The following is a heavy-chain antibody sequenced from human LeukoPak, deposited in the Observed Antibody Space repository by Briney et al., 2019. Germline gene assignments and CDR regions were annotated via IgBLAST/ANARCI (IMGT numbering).Heavy chain of an antibody. V-gene: IGHV4-34*01. CDR2: INHSGST. CDR3: TRVIYYYDSSGYYDFDY. Sequence: PSETLSLTCAVYGGSFSGYYWSWIRQPPGKGLEWIGEINHSGSTNYHPSLKSRVTISLATSKNQFSLKLSSVTAADTAVYYRTRVIYYYDSSGYYDFDYWGQGTLVTVSS. D-gene: IGHD3-22*01. J-gene: IGHJ4*02. CDR1: GGSFSGYY.